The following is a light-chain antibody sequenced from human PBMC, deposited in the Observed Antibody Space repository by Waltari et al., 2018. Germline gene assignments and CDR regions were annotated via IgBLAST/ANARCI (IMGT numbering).Light chain of an antibody. Sequence: DIQMTQSPSSLSASVGDRVTITCQASQDISSYLNWYLQKPGKAPKLLISDVSTLETGVPSRFSGAASGTHFTLTINSLQPEDIGTYYCQRYDNLPTFTFGPGTKLGI. V-gene: IGKV1-33*01. CDR3: QRYDNLPTFT. CDR2: DVS. J-gene: IGKJ2*01. CDR1: QDISSY.